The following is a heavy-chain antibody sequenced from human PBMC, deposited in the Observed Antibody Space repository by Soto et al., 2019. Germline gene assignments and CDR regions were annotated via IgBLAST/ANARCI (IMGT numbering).Heavy chain of an antibody. J-gene: IGHJ4*02. CDR2: IIPIFGTA. V-gene: IGHV1-69*06. Sequence: SVKVSCKASGGTFSSYAISWVRQAPGPGLEWMGGIIPIFGTANYAQKFQGRVTMTADKSTSTAYMELSSLRSEDTAVYYCAREKIAVVFEYWGQGSLVTVSS. D-gene: IGHD6-19*01. CDR3: AREKIAVVFEY. CDR1: GGTFSSYA.